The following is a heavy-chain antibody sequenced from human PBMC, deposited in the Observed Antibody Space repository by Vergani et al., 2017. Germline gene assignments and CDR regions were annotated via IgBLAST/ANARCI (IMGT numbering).Heavy chain of an antibody. D-gene: IGHD3-10*01. CDR1: GGSISSSSYY. J-gene: IGHJ6*02. CDR2: IYYSGST. CDR3: AREITMDRPYYYYYGMDV. V-gene: IGHV4-39*07. Sequence: QLQLQESGPGLVKPSETLSLTCTVSGGSISSSSYYWGWIRQPPGKGLEWIGSIYYSGSTYYNPSLKSRVTISVDTYKNQFSLKLSSVTAADTAVYYCAREITMDRPYYYYYGMDVWGQGTTVTVSS.